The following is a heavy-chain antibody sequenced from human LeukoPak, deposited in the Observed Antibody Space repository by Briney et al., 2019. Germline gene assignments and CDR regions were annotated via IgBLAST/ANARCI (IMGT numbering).Heavy chain of an antibody. CDR1: GFTFSSYW. Sequence: PGGSLRLSCAASGFTFSSYWMHWVRQAPGKGLVWVSRINSDGSSTSYADSVKGRFTISRDNAKNTLYLQMNSLRAEDTAVYYCAKDECSTTSCYFVAYYFNSWGPGTPVTVSS. D-gene: IGHD2-2*01. J-gene: IGHJ4*02. V-gene: IGHV3-74*01. CDR2: INSDGSST. CDR3: AKDECSTTSCYFVAYYFNS.